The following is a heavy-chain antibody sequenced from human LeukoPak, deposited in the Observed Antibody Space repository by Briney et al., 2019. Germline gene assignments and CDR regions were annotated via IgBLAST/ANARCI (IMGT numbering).Heavy chain of an antibody. V-gene: IGHV4-4*07. CDR1: GGSITSFY. CDR2: IDTSGST. CDR3: ARGQWELLRYNYIDV. J-gene: IGHJ6*03. Sequence: SETLSLTCTVSGGSITSFYWNWIRQPAGKGLGWIGRIDTSGSTNYNPSLKSRVTMSVDTSKNQFSLRRSSVTAADTAVYYCARGQWELLRYNYIDVWGKGTTVTVSS. D-gene: IGHD1-26*01.